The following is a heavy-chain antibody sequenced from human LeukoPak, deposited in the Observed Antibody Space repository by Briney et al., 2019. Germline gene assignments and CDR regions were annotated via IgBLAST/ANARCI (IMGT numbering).Heavy chain of an antibody. Sequence: GGSLRLSCAASGFTFSSYEMNWVRPAPGKGLEWVSYISSSGSTIYYADSVKGRFTISRDNAKNSLYLQMNSLRAEDTAVYYCARDRATVTTDWGQGTLVTVSS. D-gene: IGHD4-17*01. J-gene: IGHJ4*02. CDR1: GFTFSSYE. V-gene: IGHV3-48*03. CDR3: ARDRATVTTD. CDR2: ISSSGSTI.